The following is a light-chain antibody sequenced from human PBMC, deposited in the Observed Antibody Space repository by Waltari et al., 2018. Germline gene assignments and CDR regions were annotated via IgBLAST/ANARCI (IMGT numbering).Light chain of an antibody. CDR1: QSISSY. CDR3: QQSYSTLPYT. J-gene: IGKJ2*01. V-gene: IGKV1-39*01. Sequence: CRASQSISSYLNWYQQKPGKGPKLLIYAASSLQSGVPSRFSGSGSGTDFTLTISSLQPEDFATYYCQQSYSTLPYTFGQGTKLEIK. CDR2: AAS.